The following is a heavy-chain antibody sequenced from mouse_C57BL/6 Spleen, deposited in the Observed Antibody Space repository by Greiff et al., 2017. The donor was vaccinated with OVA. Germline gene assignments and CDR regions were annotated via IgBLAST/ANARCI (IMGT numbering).Heavy chain of an antibody. CDR1: GFTFSSYA. CDR3: ARDTLYGNYGFDY. CDR2: ISDGGSYT. Sequence: EVQLVESGGGLVKPGGSLKLSCAASGFTFSSYAMSWVRQTPEKRLEWVATISDGGSYTYYPDNVKGRFTISRDNAKNNLYLQMSHLKSEDTAMYYCARDTLYGNYGFDYWGQGTTLTVSS. J-gene: IGHJ2*01. V-gene: IGHV5-4*01. D-gene: IGHD2-1*01.